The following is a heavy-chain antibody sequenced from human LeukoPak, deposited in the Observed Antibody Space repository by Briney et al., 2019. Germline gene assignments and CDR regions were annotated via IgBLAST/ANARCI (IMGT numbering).Heavy chain of an antibody. CDR3: ARGNNWNDPNLYYYYGMDV. Sequence: ASVKVSCKASGYTFTSYGISWVRQAPGQGLEWMGWISAYNGNTNYAQKLQGRVTMTTDTSTSTAYMELRSLRSDDTAVYYCARGNNWNDPNLYYYYGMDVWGQGTTVTVSS. CDR1: GYTFTSYG. CDR2: ISAYNGNT. V-gene: IGHV1-18*01. J-gene: IGHJ6*02. D-gene: IGHD1-20*01.